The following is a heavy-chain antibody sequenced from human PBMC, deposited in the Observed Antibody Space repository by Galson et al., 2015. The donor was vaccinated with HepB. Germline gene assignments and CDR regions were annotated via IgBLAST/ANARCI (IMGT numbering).Heavy chain of an antibody. J-gene: IGHJ6*02. Sequence: SLRLSCAASGFTFSSYGMHWVRQAPGKELEWVAVISYDGSNKYYADSVKGRFTISRDNSKNTLYLQMNSLRAEDTAVYYCASSVGYCSSTSCQSLYHYGMDVWGQGTTVTVSS. D-gene: IGHD2-2*01. CDR3: ASSVGYCSSTSCQSLYHYGMDV. CDR1: GFTFSSYG. V-gene: IGHV3-30*03. CDR2: ISYDGSNK.